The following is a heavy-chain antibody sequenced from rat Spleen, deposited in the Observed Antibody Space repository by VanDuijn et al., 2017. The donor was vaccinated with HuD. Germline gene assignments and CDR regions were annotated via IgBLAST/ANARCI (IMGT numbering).Heavy chain of an antibody. Sequence: EVQLVESGGGLVQPGRSLKLSCAASGFTFNNYWMTWIRQAPGKGLEWVASITNTGGSTYYRDSVKGRFTLSRDNAKSTLYLQMDSLRSEDMATYYCVRQGYLRDWYFDFWGPGTMVAVSS. CDR1: GFTFNNYW. CDR2: ITNTGGST. J-gene: IGHJ1*01. CDR3: VRQGYLRDWYFDF. V-gene: IGHV5-31*01. D-gene: IGHD2-7*01.